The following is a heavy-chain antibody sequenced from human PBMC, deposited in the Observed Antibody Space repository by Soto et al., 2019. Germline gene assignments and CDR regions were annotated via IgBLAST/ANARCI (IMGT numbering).Heavy chain of an antibody. CDR2: IIPIFGTA. Sequence: QVQLVQSGAEVKKPGSSVKVSCKASGGTFSSYAISWVRQAPGQGLEWMGGIIPIFGTANYAQKFQGRVTITADESTSTAYMELGSLRSEDTAVYYWAREWGMYCSSRHYGMDVWGQGTTVTVSS. CDR1: GGTFSSYA. J-gene: IGHJ6*02. V-gene: IGHV1-69*01. CDR3: AREWGMYCSSRHYGMDV. D-gene: IGHD6-13*01.